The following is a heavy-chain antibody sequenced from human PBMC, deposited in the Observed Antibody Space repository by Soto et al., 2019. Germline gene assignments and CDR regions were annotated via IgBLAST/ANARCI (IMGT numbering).Heavy chain of an antibody. CDR1: GGTFSSYA. D-gene: IGHD5-18*01. CDR3: ARGPTAMADYYYYYGMDV. Sequence: ASVKVSCKASGGTFSSYAIGWVRQAPGQGLEWMGGIIPIFGTANYAQKFQGRVTITADKSTSTAYMELSSLRSEDTAVYYCARGPTAMADYYYYYGMDVWGQGTTGTV. J-gene: IGHJ6*02. V-gene: IGHV1-69*06. CDR2: IIPIFGTA.